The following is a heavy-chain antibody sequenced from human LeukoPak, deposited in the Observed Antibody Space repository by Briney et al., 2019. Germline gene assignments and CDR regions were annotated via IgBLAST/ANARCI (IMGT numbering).Heavy chain of an antibody. D-gene: IGHD3-22*01. V-gene: IGHV4-34*01. J-gene: IGHJ4*02. CDR1: GGSFSGYY. CDR3: ARTADSSGYMVDY. CDR2: INHSGST. Sequence: SETLSLTCAVYGGSFSGYYWSWIRQPPGKWLEWIGEINHSGSTNYNPSLKSRVTISVDTSKNQFSLRLSSVTAADTAVYYCARTADSSGYMVDYWGQGTLVTVSS.